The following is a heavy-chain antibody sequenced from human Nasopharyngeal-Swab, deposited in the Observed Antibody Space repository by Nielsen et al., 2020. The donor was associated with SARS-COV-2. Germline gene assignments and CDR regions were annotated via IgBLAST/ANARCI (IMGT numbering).Heavy chain of an antibody. CDR3: ARGMVRGVIRYGMDV. CDR1: GDSVSSNSAA. Sequence: SQTPSLTRAISGDSVSSNSAAWNWPRQPPTRGLEWLGRTYYRSKWYNAYAVSVKSRITINPDTSKNQFSLQLNSVTPEDTAVYYCARGMVRGVIRYGMDVWGQGTTVTVSS. J-gene: IGHJ6*02. D-gene: IGHD3-10*01. V-gene: IGHV6-1*01. CDR2: TYYRSKWYN.